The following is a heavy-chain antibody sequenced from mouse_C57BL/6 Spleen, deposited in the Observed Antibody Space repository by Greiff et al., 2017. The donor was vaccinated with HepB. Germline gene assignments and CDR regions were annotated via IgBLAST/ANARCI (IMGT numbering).Heavy chain of an antibody. V-gene: IGHV1-42*01. J-gene: IGHJ3*01. CDR1: GYSFTGYY. CDR3: ARSDYDYDGFAY. D-gene: IGHD2-4*01. CDR2: INPSTGGT. Sequence: EVKLVESGPELVKPGASVKISCKASGYSFTGYYMNWVKQSPEKSLEWIGEINPSTGGTTYNQKFKAKATLTVDKSSSTAYMQLKSLTSEDSAVYYCARSDYDYDGFAYWGQGTLVTVSA.